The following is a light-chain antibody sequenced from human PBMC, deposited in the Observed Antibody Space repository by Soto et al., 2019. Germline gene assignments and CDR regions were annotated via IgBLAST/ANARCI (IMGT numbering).Light chain of an antibody. V-gene: IGKV3-15*01. Sequence: EIVMTQSPATLSVSPGERATLSCRASQSVSSNLAWYQQKPGQAPRLLISDAFTRATGIPARFSGSGSGTEYTLTISSLQSEDSAVYSCQHCSWHPFTVTFGGGTKVEIK. J-gene: IGKJ4*01. CDR3: QHCSWHPFTVT. CDR2: DAF. CDR1: QSVSSN.